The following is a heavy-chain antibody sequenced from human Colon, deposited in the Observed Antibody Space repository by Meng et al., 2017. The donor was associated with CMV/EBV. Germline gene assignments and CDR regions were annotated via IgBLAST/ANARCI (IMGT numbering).Heavy chain of an antibody. CDR3: ATVEFLAGVPDHVAFGG. Sequence: GGSLRLSCAASGFTFNTYRMHWVRQVPGKGLVWLSRISVDGDSTFYADSVKGRFTISRDNAKNTLYLQMNSLRVDDPAIYYCATVEFLAGVPDHVAFGGWGQGTMVTVSS. V-gene: IGHV3-74*01. J-gene: IGHJ3*01. D-gene: IGHD3-3*01. CDR2: ISVDGDST. CDR1: GFTFNTYR.